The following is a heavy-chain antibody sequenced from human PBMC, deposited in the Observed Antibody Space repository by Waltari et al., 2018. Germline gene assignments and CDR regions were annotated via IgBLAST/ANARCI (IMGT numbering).Heavy chain of an antibody. J-gene: IGHJ4*02. CDR3: ARDTPAPRITGATSVDY. CDR2: IYHSGST. CDR1: GYSLRRGYY. V-gene: IGHV4-38-2*02. Sequence: QVQLQESGPGLVKPSETLSLTCAVSGYSLRRGYYWGWIRQPPGKGLEWIGSIYHSGSTFYNPSLKSRVTISVDTSKNQFSLKLSSVTAADTAVYYCARDTPAPRITGATSVDYWGQGTLVTVSS. D-gene: IGHD1-20*01.